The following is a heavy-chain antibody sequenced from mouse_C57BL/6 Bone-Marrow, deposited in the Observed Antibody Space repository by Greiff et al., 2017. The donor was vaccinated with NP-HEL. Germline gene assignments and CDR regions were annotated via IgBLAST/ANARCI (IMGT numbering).Heavy chain of an antibody. V-gene: IGHV15-2*01. CDR3: ARGGLRLDYWYCDV. J-gene: IGHJ1*03. CDR1: DSEVFPIAH. Sequence: QVQLQQSGSELRSPGSSVKLSCKDFDSEVFPIAHMSWVRQKPGHGFEWIGGILPSIGRTIYGEKFEDKATLDADTLSNTVYLELNSLASEDSALYYYARGGLRLDYWYCDVWGTGTTVTVAS. D-gene: IGHD4-1*01. CDR2: ILPSIGRT.